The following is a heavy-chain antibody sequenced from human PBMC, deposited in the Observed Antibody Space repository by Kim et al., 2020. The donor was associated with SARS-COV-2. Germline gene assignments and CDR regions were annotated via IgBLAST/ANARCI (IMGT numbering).Heavy chain of an antibody. CDR3: AREEQVLRYFVSPAYYYGMDV. CDR2: ISSSSSTI. CDR1: GFTFSSYS. V-gene: IGHV3-48*02. D-gene: IGHD3-9*01. Sequence: GGSLRLSCAASGFTFSSYSMNWVRQAPGKGLEWVSYISSSSSTIYYADAVKGRFTISRDNAKNSLYLQMNSLRDEDTAVYYCAREEQVLRYFVSPAYYYGMDVWGQGTTVTVSS. J-gene: IGHJ6*02.